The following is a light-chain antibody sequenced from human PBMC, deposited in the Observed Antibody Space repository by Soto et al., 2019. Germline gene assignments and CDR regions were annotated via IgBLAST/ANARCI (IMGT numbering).Light chain of an antibody. CDR3: QQYGSSPLLT. CDR1: QSVSSSY. CDR2: GAS. Sequence: EIVLTQSPGTLSLSPGERATLSCRASQSVSSSYLAWYQQKPGQAPRLLIYGASNRATGIPDRFSGSGSVTDYTLTISRLEPEDFAVDYWQQYGSSPLLTFGPGTKVDIK. V-gene: IGKV3-20*01. J-gene: IGKJ3*01.